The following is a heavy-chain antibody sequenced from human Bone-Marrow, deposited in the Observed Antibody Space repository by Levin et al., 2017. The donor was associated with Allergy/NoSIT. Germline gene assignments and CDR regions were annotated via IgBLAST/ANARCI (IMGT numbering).Heavy chain of an antibody. D-gene: IGHD6-19*01. CDR3: AKVGSGWFRNKLDS. CDR1: GFTFRTYA. J-gene: IGHJ4*02. Sequence: GESLKISCAASGFTFRTYAMSWVRQAPGKGLEWLSGISGSGAGTFNADSVKGRFNISKDNSKNMVYLQLNSLRVEDTAVYYCAKVGSGWFRNKLDSWGQGTLVTVSS. CDR2: ISGSGAGT. V-gene: IGHV3-23*01.